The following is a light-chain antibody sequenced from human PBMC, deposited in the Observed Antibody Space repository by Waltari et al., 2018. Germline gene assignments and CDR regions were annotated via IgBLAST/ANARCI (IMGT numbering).Light chain of an antibody. Sequence: DIQMTQSPSSLSASVGDRVNITCQTSQDIGTLLNWYQQKPGKAPKLLMSGLSDSETGVPSRFSGSGSGTHFIFTVSSLQPEDVATYFCQQYKTLPYTFGQGTRLDIK. V-gene: IGKV1-33*01. CDR1: QDIGTL. J-gene: IGKJ2*01. CDR2: GLS. CDR3: QQYKTLPYT.